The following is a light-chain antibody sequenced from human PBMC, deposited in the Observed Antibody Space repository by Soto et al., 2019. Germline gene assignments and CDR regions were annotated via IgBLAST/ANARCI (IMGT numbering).Light chain of an antibody. CDR2: EVT. Sequence: QLVLTQPASVSGSPGQSITISCTGTSSDVGGYNYVSWYQQHPGKAPKLMIYEVTNRPSGVSHRFSGSRSGNTASLTISGLQAEDEADYYCSAYTISSSLVFGTGTKLTVL. CDR3: SAYTISSSLV. CDR1: SSDVGGYNY. J-gene: IGLJ1*01. V-gene: IGLV2-14*01.